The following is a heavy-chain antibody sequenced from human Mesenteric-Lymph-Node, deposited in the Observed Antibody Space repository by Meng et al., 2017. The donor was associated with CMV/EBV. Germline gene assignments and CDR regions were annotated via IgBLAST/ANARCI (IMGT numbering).Heavy chain of an antibody. D-gene: IGHD3-10*01. J-gene: IGHJ1*01. CDR1: GFSLSTYGVG. CDR3: AHRGGLGSYRQ. V-gene: IGHV2-5*02. CDR2: IYWDEDK. Sequence: QITLTESSPTLVKPTQTLTLTCTFSGFSLSTYGVGIDWIRQPPGKALEWLALIYWDEDKRYNQSLKSRLTITKDTSKNQVVLTMTNMDPVDKATYCCAHRGGLGSYRQWGQGTLVTVSS.